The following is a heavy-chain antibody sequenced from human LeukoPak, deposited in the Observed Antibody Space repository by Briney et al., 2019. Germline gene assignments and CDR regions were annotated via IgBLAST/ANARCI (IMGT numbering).Heavy chain of an antibody. CDR1: GFTVSSNY. CDR2: IYSGGST. V-gene: IGHV3-66*01. D-gene: IGHD3-3*01. Sequence: GGSLRLSCAAAGFTVSSNYMSWVRQAQGKGLEWDAVIYSGGSTYYADSVKGRFTISRDNSKNTLYLQMNSLRAEDTAVYYCARGRCYDFWSGYSMSYYYYGMDVWGQGTTVTVSS. CDR3: ARGRCYDFWSGYSMSYYYYGMDV. J-gene: IGHJ6*02.